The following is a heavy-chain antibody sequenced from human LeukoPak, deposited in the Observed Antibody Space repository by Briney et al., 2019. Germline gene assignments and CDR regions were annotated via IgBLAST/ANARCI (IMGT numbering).Heavy chain of an antibody. V-gene: IGHV3-30*04. D-gene: IGHD6-13*01. CDR3: ARDQSGTEQQLRY. J-gene: IGHJ4*02. Sequence: PGGSLRLSCAASGFTFSNNAMHWVRQAPGKGLEWVAVISYDGSNKYYADSVKGRFTISRDNSKNTLYLQMNSLRAEDTAVYYCARDQSGTEQQLRYWGQGTLVTVSS. CDR1: GFTFSNNA. CDR2: ISYDGSNK.